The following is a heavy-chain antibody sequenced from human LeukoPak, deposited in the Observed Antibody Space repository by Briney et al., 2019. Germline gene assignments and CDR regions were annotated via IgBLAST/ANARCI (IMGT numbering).Heavy chain of an antibody. CDR3: ARDIRYIRTNPSLPDY. D-gene: IGHD6-13*01. CDR2: IWYDGSNK. Sequence: GGSLRLSCASSGFIFSRYGMHWVGQAPGKGLEWVAVIWYDGSNKDYADSVKGRFTISRDNSKNTLYLQMNSLRAEDTAVYYCARDIRYIRTNPSLPDYWGQGTLVTVSS. J-gene: IGHJ4*02. CDR1: GFIFSRYG. V-gene: IGHV3-33*01.